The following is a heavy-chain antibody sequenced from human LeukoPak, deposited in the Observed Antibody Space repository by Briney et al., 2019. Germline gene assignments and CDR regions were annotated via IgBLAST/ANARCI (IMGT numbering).Heavy chain of an antibody. V-gene: IGHV1-18*01. J-gene: IGHJ4*02. CDR3: ARVETMYDFWSGYYPSKLYYFDY. Sequence: ASVKVSCTASGYTFTSYGISWVRQAPGQGLEWMGWISAYNGNTNYAQKLQGRVTMTTDTYTSTAYMELRSLRSDDTAVYYCARVETMYDFWSGYYPSKLYYFDYWGQGTLVTVSS. CDR1: GYTFTSYG. CDR2: ISAYNGNT. D-gene: IGHD3-3*01.